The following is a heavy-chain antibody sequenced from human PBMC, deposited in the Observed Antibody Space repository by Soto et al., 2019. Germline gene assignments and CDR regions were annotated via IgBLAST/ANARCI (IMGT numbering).Heavy chain of an antibody. J-gene: IGHJ6*02. CDR2: INHSGST. CDR1: GGSFSGYY. CDR3: ARGRDDFWSGYYYYYYYGMDV. D-gene: IGHD3-3*01. Sequence: SETLSLTCAVYGGSFSGYYWSWIRQPPGKGPERIGEINHSGSTNYNPSLKSRVTISVDTSKNQFSLKLSSVTAADTAVYYCARGRDDFWSGYYYYYYYGMDVWGQGTTVTGSS. V-gene: IGHV4-34*01.